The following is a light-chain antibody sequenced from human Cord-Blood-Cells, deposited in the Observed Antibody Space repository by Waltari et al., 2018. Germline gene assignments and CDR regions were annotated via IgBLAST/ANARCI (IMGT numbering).Light chain of an antibody. Sequence: SYVLTQPPSVSVAPGKTARITCGGNNIGSKSVHWYQQKPGQAPVLVVYEDSARPSWMPEHFSSSNSGNTATLTISRVEAGDEADYYCQVWDSSSDHPVFGGGTKLTVL. CDR2: EDS. V-gene: IGLV3-21*03. J-gene: IGLJ3*02. CDR1: NIGSKS. CDR3: QVWDSSSDHPV.